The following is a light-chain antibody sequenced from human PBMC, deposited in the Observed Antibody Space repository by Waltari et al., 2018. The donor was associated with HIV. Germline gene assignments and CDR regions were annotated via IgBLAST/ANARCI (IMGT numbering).Light chain of an antibody. CDR2: GKN. J-gene: IGLJ3*02. V-gene: IGLV3-19*01. Sequence: SSELTQDPAVSVALGQTARITSQGDSLRSYSPHCYQQKPGQAPVIATYGKNKRPSGIPDRFSGASSGNTASLTITGAQAEDEADYHCHSRDRSGNHWVFGGGTKLTVL. CDR1: SLRSYS. CDR3: HSRDRSGNHWV.